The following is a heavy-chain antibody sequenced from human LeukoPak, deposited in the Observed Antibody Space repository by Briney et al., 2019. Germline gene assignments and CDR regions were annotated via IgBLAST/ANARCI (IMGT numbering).Heavy chain of an antibody. CDR1: GFTFSSYA. D-gene: IGHD2-8*01. V-gene: IGHV3-23*01. CDR2: IPMSGDST. CDR3: AKRVYNGYFFDY. Sequence: PGGSLRLSCAASGFTFSSYAMTWVRQAPGKGLEWVSTIPMSGDSTHSADSVKGRFTISSDNSQNTLYLQMSSLRADHTAVYYCAKRVYNGYFFDYWGQGTLVTVSS. J-gene: IGHJ4*02.